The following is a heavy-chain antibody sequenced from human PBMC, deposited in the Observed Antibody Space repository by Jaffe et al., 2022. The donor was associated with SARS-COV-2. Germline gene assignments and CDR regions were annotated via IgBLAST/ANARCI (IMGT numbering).Heavy chain of an antibody. V-gene: IGHV1-8*02. CDR1: GYTFANYD. CDR2: MSRESGSA. CDR3: ARGYATGSHTFDS. Sequence: QVQLVQSGAEVKKPGASVKVSCKAAGYTFANYDINWVRQTAGQGLEWMGWMSRESGSAGYAQRFQGRLTLTWDTSISTAYMELTSLESADTAMYYCARGYATGSHTFDSWGQGTLVTVSS. D-gene: IGHD2-2*01. J-gene: IGHJ4*02.